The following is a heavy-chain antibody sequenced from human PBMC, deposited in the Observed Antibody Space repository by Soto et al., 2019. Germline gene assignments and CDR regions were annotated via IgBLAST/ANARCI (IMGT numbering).Heavy chain of an antibody. J-gene: IGHJ5*02. V-gene: IGHV4-39*01. Sequence: QLQLQESGPGLVKPSETLSLTCSVSGGSISSSSYYWGWIRQPPGKGLEWIGSIYYSGSTYYDPSLKRRATSSVDTSKNQFSLKLSSVTAADTAMYYCARLTWAPPNWFDPWGQGTLVTVSS. CDR3: ARLTWAPPNWFDP. D-gene: IGHD3-10*01. CDR2: IYYSGST. CDR1: GGSISSSSYY.